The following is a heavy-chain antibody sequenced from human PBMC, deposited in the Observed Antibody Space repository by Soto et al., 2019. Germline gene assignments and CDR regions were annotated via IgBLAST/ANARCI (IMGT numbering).Heavy chain of an antibody. D-gene: IGHD3-22*01. CDR1: GYTFTSYD. CDR3: ARADYYDRSGYLLPCGY. J-gene: IGHJ4*02. CDR2: MNPNSGNT. Sequence: QVQLVQSGAEVKKPGASVKVSCKASGYTFTSYDINWVRQATGQGLEWMGWMNPNSGNTGYAQKFQGRVTMTRNTSXSTXYMELSSLRSEDTAVYYCARADYYDRSGYLLPCGYWGQGTLVTVSS. V-gene: IGHV1-8*01.